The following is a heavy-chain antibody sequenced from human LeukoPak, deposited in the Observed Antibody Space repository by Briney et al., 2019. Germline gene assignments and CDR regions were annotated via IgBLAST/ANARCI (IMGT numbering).Heavy chain of an antibody. CDR3: ARGRAEKGYDSSGYYYLL. J-gene: IGHJ4*02. V-gene: IGHV3-11*04. CDR1: GFTFSDYY. D-gene: IGHD3-22*01. Sequence: GGSLRLSCAASGFTFSDYYMSWIRQAPGKGLEWVSYISSSGSTIYYADSVKGRFTISRDNAKNSLYLQMNSLRAEDTAVYYCARGRAEKGYDSSGYYYLLWGQGTLVTVSS. CDR2: ISSSGSTI.